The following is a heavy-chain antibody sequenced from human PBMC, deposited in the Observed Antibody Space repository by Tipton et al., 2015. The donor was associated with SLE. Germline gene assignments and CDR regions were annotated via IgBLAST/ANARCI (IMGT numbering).Heavy chain of an antibody. Sequence: TLSLTCAVYGGSFSGYYWSWIRQPPGKGLEWIGEINHSGSTNYNPSLKSRVTISVDTSKNQFSLKLSSVTAADTAVYYCARGHDWFDPWGQGTLVTVSS. CDR3: ARGHDWFDP. CDR2: INHSGST. V-gene: IGHV4-34*01. J-gene: IGHJ5*02. CDR1: GGSFSGYY.